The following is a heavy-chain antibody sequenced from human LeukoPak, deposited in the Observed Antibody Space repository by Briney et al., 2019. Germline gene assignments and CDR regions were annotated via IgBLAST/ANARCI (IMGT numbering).Heavy chain of an antibody. J-gene: IGHJ4*02. V-gene: IGHV4-34*01. CDR3: ARVPDFIARPCDS. Sequence: PSETLSLTCAVYGGSFSGNYWTWIRQTPGRGLEWIGESSPTGDITGYNPSLKGRATISVDSSKNQFSLKLTSVTAADTGVYYCARVPDFIARPCDSWGPGTLVTVSS. CDR1: GGSFSGNY. CDR2: SSPTGDIT. D-gene: IGHD2-21*01.